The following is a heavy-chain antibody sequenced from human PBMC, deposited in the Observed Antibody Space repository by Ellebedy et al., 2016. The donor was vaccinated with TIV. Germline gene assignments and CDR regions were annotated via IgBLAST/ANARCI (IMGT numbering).Heavy chain of an antibody. Sequence: GESLKISCAASGFTVSSNYMSWVRQAPGKGLEWVSVIYSGGSTYYADSVKGRFTITRDNSKNTLYLQMNSLRAEDTDVYYCARKNSSGWTFDYWGQGTLVTVSS. V-gene: IGHV3-53*01. D-gene: IGHD6-19*01. CDR1: GFTVSSNY. J-gene: IGHJ4*02. CDR3: ARKNSSGWTFDY. CDR2: IYSGGST.